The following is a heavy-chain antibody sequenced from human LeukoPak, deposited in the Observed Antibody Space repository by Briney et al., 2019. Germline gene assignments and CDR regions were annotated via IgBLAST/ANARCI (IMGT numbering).Heavy chain of an antibody. J-gene: IGHJ4*02. CDR3: ARSYCSSTSCYDYGDYYFDY. CDR2: IIPILGIA. V-gene: IGHV1-69*04. CDR1: GGTFSSYA. Sequence: ASVKVSCKASGGTFSSYAISWVRQAPGQGLEWMGRIIPILGIANYAQKFQGRVTITADKSTSTAYMELSSLRSEDTAVYYCARSYCSSTSCYDYGDYYFDYWGQGTLVTVSS. D-gene: IGHD2-2*01.